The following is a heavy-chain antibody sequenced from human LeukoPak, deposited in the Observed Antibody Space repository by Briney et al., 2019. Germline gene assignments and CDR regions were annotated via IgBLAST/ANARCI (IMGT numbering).Heavy chain of an antibody. CDR2: ISAYNGNT. V-gene: IGHV1-18*01. CDR1: GGTFSSYA. CDR3: ARSIAAAGRFDP. D-gene: IGHD6-13*01. J-gene: IGHJ5*02. Sequence: GASVKVSCKASGGTFSSYAISWVRQAPGQGLEWMGWISAYNGNTNYAQKLQGRVTMTTDTSTSTAYMELRSLRADDTAVYYCARSIAAAGRFDPWGQGTLVTVSS.